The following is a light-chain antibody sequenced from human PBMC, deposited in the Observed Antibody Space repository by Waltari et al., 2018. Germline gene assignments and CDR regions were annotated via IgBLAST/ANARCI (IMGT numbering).Light chain of an antibody. CDR1: PSVDNN. CDR3: QQYNNWPWT. CDR2: GAS. V-gene: IGKV3-15*01. J-gene: IGKJ1*01. Sequence: EVLMTQSPATLSVSPGERATLSCRASPSVDNNLAWYQQKNGQAPRLLIYGASTRATGVPASLSGSASGTEFTLTISNLQSADFAVYFCQQYNNWPWTFGQGTRVEI.